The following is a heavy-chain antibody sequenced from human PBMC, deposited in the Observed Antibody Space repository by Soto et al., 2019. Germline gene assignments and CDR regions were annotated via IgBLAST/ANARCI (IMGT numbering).Heavy chain of an antibody. Sequence: GGSLRLSCAASGFTFSSYWMHWVRQAPGKGLVWISRIIRDGSSTNYADSVKGRFTISRDNAKNMLYLEINSLRADDTAVYYCAFDDFRSGFYSWGQGTLVTVSS. D-gene: IGHD3-3*01. CDR1: GFTFSSYW. CDR2: IIRDGSST. CDR3: AFDDFRSGFYS. J-gene: IGHJ5*02. V-gene: IGHV3-74*01.